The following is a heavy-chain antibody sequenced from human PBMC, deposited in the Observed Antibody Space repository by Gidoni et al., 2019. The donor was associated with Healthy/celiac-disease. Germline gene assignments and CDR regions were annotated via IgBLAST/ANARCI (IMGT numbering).Heavy chain of an antibody. Sequence: EVQLVESGGGLVTPGGSLRLSCAASGFTFSSYSMNWVRQAPGKGLEWVSSIRSSSSYIYYEDSVKGRFTISRDNAKNSLYLQMNSLRAEDTAVYYCARGRRRNDYWGQGTLVTVSS. J-gene: IGHJ4*02. CDR2: IRSSSSYI. CDR3: ARGRRRNDY. CDR1: GFTFSSYS. V-gene: IGHV3-21*01.